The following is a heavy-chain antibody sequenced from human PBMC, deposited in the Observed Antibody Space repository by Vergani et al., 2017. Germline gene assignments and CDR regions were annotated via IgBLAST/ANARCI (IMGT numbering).Heavy chain of an antibody. V-gene: IGHV3-7*01. CDR2: INRDGTET. CDR1: GFTFGDYY. CDR3: ARISGGSAPYLHY. J-gene: IGHJ1*01. D-gene: IGHD2-15*01. Sequence: EGQLVESGGGLVKPGGSLRLSCAASGFTFGDYYMAWIRLAPGKGLDWVASINRDGTETFYVDSVKGRLTISRDNAKTTLYLQMNSLREEDRGVYYCARISGGSAPYLHYWGQGTLVTVAS.